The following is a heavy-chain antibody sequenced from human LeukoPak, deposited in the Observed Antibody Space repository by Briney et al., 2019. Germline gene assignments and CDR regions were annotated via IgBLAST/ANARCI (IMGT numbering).Heavy chain of an antibody. J-gene: IGHJ3*02. Sequence: GGSLRLSCAASGFTFSSYGMHWVRQAPGKGLEWVAFIRYDGSNKYYADSVKGRFTMSRDNSKNTLYLQMNSLRAEDTAVYYCAKDKGRLRLKTDAFDIWGQGTMVTVSS. V-gene: IGHV3-30*02. CDR3: AKDKGRLRLKTDAFDI. CDR2: IRYDGSNK. D-gene: IGHD3-16*01. CDR1: GFTFSSYG.